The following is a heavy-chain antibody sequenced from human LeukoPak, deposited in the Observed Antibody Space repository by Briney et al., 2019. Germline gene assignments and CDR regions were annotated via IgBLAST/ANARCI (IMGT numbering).Heavy chain of an antibody. CDR3: ARRGFRGVTTYYYYYRMDV. CDR1: GGSFSGYY. V-gene: IGHV4-34*01. CDR2: INHSGST. Sequence: SETLSLTCAVYGGSFSGYYWSWIRQPPGKGLEWIGEINHSGSTNYNPSLKSRVTISVDTSKNQFSLKLSSVTAADTAVYYCARRGFRGVTTYYYYYRMDVWGQVTTVTVSS. J-gene: IGHJ6*02. D-gene: IGHD3-10*01.